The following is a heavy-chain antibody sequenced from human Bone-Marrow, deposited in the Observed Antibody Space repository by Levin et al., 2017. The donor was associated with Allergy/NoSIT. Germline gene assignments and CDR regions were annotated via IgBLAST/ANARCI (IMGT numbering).Heavy chain of an antibody. Sequence: GGSLRLSCAASGFTFSSYSMNWVRQAPGKGLEWVSSISSSSSYIYYADSVKGRFTISRDNAKNSLYLQMNSLRAEDTAVYYCARDQVYDILTGYYREGDAFDIWGQGTMVTVSS. CDR2: ISSSSSYI. CDR1: GFTFSSYS. J-gene: IGHJ3*02. CDR3: ARDQVYDILTGYYREGDAFDI. D-gene: IGHD3-9*01. V-gene: IGHV3-21*01.